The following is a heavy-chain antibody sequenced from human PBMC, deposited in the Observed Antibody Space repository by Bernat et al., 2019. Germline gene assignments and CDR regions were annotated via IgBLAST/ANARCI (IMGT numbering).Heavy chain of an antibody. CDR2: ISGSGGST. J-gene: IGHJ4*02. V-gene: IGHV3-23*01. Sequence: EVQLLESGGGWVQPGGSLRLSRAASGFTFSTYAMSWVRQAPGKGLEGVSTISGSGGSTYYADSVKGRFTISRENSKNTMYLQMNSLRAEDTAVYYCANNRGVVAACDDWGQGTLVTVSS. CDR3: ANNRGVVAACDD. D-gene: IGHD2-15*01. CDR1: GFTFSTYA.